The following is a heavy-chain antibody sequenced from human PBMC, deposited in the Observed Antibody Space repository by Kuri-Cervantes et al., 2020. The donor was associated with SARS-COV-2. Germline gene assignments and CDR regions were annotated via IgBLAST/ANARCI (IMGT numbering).Heavy chain of an antibody. Sequence: SETLSLTCTVSGGSISSYYWSWIRQPPGKGLEWIGYIYYSGSTNYNPSLKSRVTISVDTSKNQFSLKLSSVTAADTAVYYCARERSGGLPFGYYYYGMDVWGQGTTVTVSS. D-gene: IGHD3-10*01. CDR1: GGSISSYY. V-gene: IGHV4-59*12. J-gene: IGHJ6*02. CDR2: IYYSGST. CDR3: ARERSGGLPFGYYYYGMDV.